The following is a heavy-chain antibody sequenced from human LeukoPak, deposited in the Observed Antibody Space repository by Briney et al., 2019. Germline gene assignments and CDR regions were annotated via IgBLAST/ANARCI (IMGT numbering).Heavy chain of an antibody. V-gene: IGHV4-38-2*02. J-gene: IGHJ6*03. CDR2: LYHSGST. CDR3: ARGSCSGGSCIFSSGVYMDV. CDR1: TYSISSAYY. D-gene: IGHD2-15*01. Sequence: SETLSLTCSVSTYSISSAYYWGWIRQPPGKGLQWIGSLYHSGSTSYNPSLKSRVTISVDTSKNQFSLKLSSVTAADTAVYYCARGSCSGGSCIFSSGVYMDVWGKGTTVTVSS.